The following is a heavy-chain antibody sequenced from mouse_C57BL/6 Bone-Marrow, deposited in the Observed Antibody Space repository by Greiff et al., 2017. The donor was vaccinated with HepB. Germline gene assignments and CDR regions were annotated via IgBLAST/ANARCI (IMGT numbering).Heavy chain of an antibody. V-gene: IGHV1-85*01. CDR3: ARRYDYDPFAY. CDR1: GYTFTSYD. Sequence: QVQLQQSGPELVKPGASVKLSCKASGYTFTSYDINWVKQRPGQGLEWIGWIYPRDGSTKYNEKFKGKATLTVDTSSSTAYMELHSLTSEDSAVYFCARRYDYDPFAYWGQGTLVTVSA. J-gene: IGHJ3*01. D-gene: IGHD2-4*01. CDR2: IYPRDGST.